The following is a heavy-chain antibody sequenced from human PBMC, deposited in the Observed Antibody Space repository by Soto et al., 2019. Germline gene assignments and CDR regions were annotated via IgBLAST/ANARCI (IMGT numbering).Heavy chain of an antibody. CDR2: ISSSSSYI. CDR1: VFTFSSYR. Sequence: GPLRLSCAASVFTFSSYRMNWVRQGPGKGLAWVSSISSSSSYIYYADSVKGRFTISRDNAKNSLYLQMNSLRAEDTAVYYCARDQYSSSWYRPGDYYYYGMDVWGQGTTVTVSS. CDR3: ARDQYSSSWYRPGDYYYYGMDV. V-gene: IGHV3-21*01. J-gene: IGHJ6*02. D-gene: IGHD6-13*01.